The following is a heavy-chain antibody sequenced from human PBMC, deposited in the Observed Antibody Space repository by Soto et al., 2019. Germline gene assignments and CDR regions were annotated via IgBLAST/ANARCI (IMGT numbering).Heavy chain of an antibody. Sequence: EVQLVESGGGLVQPGGSLRLFWAASGFTFSSYSMNWVRQAPGKGLEWVSYISSSSSTIYYADSVKGRFTISRDNAKNSLYLQMNSLRAEDTAVYYCAGEADYLNWFDPWGQGTLVTVSS. CDR2: ISSSSSTI. J-gene: IGHJ5*02. D-gene: IGHD4-17*01. CDR3: AGEADYLNWFDP. CDR1: GFTFSSYS. V-gene: IGHV3-48*01.